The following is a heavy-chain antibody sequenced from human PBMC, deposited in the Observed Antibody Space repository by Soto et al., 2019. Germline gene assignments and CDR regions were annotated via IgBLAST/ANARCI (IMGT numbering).Heavy chain of an antibody. Sequence: SETLSLTCTVSGGSISSSSYYWGWIRQPPGKGLEWIGYIYYSGSTYYNPSLKSRVTISVDTSKNQFSLKLSSVTAADTAVYYCARGYCSSTSCYAWYFDYWGQGTLVTVSS. CDR2: IYYSGST. CDR1: GGSISSSSYY. D-gene: IGHD2-2*01. V-gene: IGHV4-39*07. J-gene: IGHJ4*02. CDR3: ARGYCSSTSCYAWYFDY.